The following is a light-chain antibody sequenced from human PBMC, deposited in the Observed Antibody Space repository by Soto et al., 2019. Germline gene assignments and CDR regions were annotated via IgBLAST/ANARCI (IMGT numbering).Light chain of an antibody. Sequence: QSVLTQPPSASGTPGQRVTISCSTSSSNIGGNTVNWYRQVPGTAPKLLIYSYDQRPSGVPDRFSGSKSGTSASLAISGLQSEDEADYYCAAWDASLNGYVFGTGTKLTVL. J-gene: IGLJ1*01. CDR3: AAWDASLNGYV. CDR2: SYD. V-gene: IGLV1-44*01. CDR1: SSNIGGNT.